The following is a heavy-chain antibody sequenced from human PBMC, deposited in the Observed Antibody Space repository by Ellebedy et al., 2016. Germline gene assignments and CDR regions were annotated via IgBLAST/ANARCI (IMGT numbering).Heavy chain of an antibody. D-gene: IGHD4-23*01. V-gene: IGHV2-5*01. J-gene: IGHJ3*02. CDR3: ARDYGGNSAYTFDI. Sequence: SGPTLVKPTQTLTLTCTVSGFSLSTSGVVVGWIRQPPGKALEWLAFIYWNDVKRYSPSLGSRITITKDTSKYQVVLTMTNMDPVDTATYYCARDYGGNSAYTFDIWGQGTMVIVSS. CDR1: GFSLSTSGVV. CDR2: IYWNDVK.